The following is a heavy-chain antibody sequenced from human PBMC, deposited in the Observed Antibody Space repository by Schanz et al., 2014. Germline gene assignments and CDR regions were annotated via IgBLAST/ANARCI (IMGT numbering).Heavy chain of an antibody. D-gene: IGHD4-17*01. CDR3: AKDIAPLAARPGYGMDV. Sequence: EVQMLESGGGLVQPGGSLRLSCVASGFTFRRYGMSWVRQAPGKGLEWVSVIAGDGGGPNYVDSVKGRFTISRDNSKNTLYLQMNSLRAEDTAVYYCAKDIAPLAARPGYGMDVWGRGTLVTVSS. CDR1: GFTFRRYG. CDR2: IAGDGGGP. J-gene: IGHJ2*01. V-gene: IGHV3-23*01.